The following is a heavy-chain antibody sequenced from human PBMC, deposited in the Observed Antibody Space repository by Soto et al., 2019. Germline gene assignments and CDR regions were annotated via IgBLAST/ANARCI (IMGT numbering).Heavy chain of an antibody. V-gene: IGHV4-61*01. CDR1: GYSVSSSSNY. J-gene: IGHJ4*02. CDR3: TRSFYCSGGGCYGGGFDY. D-gene: IGHD2-15*01. Sequence: QVQLQESGPGLVEPSETLSLTCTVSGYSVSSSSNYWSWIRQPPGKGLEWIAYIYYSGSTNYNPSLRSRVTISIDTSNNQFSLKLNSVTAADTAVYYCTRSFYCSGGGCYGGGFDYWGRGTLVTVSS. CDR2: IYYSGST.